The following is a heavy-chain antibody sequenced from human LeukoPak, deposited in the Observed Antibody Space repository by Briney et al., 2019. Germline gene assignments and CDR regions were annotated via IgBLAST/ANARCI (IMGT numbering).Heavy chain of an antibody. Sequence: GGSLRLSCATSGFIFSTYNMNWVRQAPGKGLEWVSYISLSSTAIYYADSVKGRFTVSRDNSKNTLYLQMNSLRAEDTAVYYCAKDERLVWFGELRNYYLDVWGKGTTVTISS. D-gene: IGHD3-10*01. J-gene: IGHJ6*03. CDR1: GFIFSTYN. CDR3: AKDERLVWFGELRNYYLDV. CDR2: ISLSSTAI. V-gene: IGHV3-48*01.